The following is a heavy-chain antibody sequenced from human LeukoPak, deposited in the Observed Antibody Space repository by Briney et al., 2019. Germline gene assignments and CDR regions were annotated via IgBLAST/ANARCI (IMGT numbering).Heavy chain of an antibody. J-gene: IGHJ4*02. CDR1: GGSISSYY. D-gene: IGHD2-15*01. V-gene: IGHV4-59*01. Sequence: PSETLSLTCTVSGGSISSYYWSWIRQPPGKGLEWIGYIYYSGSTNYNPSLKSRVTISVDTSKNQFSLKLSSVTAADTAVYYCARESRLPYFDYWGQGTLVTVSS. CDR3: ARESRLPYFDY. CDR2: IYYSGST.